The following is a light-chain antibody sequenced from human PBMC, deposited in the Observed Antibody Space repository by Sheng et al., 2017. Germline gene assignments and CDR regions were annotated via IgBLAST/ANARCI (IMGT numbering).Light chain of an antibody. Sequence: EIVLTQSPGTLSLSPGDRATLSCRASQSVSSGYLAWYQQRPGQAPRLLIYAASSRATGIPDRFSGSGSGTDFTLTIRRLEPEDFAVYYCQQFGSSPLTFGGGPRWRSN. CDR2: AAS. CDR1: QSVSSGY. J-gene: IGKJ4*01. V-gene: IGKV3-20*01. CDR3: QQFGSSPLT.